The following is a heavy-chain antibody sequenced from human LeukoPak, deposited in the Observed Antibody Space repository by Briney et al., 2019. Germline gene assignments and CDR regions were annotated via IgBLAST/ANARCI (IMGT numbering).Heavy chain of an antibody. CDR3: ARDLGYYSDY. CDR2: ISSSSSTK. V-gene: IGHV3-48*02. D-gene: IGHD3-16*01. CDR1: GFTFGTYS. Sequence: HSGGSPRLSCAASGFTFGTYSMNWVRQAPGKGLEWVSYISSSSSTKYYADSVKGRFTISRDNAKNSLYLQMSSLRDEDTAVYYCARDLGYYSDYWGQGTLVTVSS. J-gene: IGHJ4*02.